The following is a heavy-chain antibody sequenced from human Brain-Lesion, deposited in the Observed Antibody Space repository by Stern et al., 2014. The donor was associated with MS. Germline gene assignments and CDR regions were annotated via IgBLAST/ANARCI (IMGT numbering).Heavy chain of an antibody. Sequence: VQLVQSGAEVKKPGASVKVSCKVSGYTLTELSMHWVRQAPRKGLEWMGGFDPEDGETIYAQRFQGRSTMTEDNSQAPAYMELSSLRSEDTAVYYCATLSPGAGGNYYRHFDYWGQGTLVTVSS. CDR1: GYTLTELS. V-gene: IGHV1-24*01. CDR2: FDPEDGET. CDR3: ATLSPGAGGNYYRHFDY. J-gene: IGHJ4*02. D-gene: IGHD1-26*01.